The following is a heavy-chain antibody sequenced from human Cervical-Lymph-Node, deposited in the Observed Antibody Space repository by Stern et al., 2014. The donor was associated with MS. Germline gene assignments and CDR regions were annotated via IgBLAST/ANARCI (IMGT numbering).Heavy chain of an antibody. D-gene: IGHD2-2*02. J-gene: IGHJ5*02. V-gene: IGHV1-8*01. Sequence: QVQLLQPGAEVKKPGASVKVSCKASGYTFTSYDINWVRQATGQGLEWMAWMKPNRGNTDSAQKVHGRVTMTRHPQLRTAYMELSSLRSEDTAVYYCARGRYCSSTSCDTNWFDPWGQGTLVTVSS. CDR3: ARGRYCSSTSCDTNWFDP. CDR1: GYTFTSYD. CDR2: MKPNRGNT.